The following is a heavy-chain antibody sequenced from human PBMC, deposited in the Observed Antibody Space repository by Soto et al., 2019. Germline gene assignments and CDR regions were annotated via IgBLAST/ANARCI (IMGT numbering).Heavy chain of an antibody. J-gene: IGHJ4*02. V-gene: IGHV1-46*01. D-gene: IGHD3-10*01. Sequence: ASVKVSCTASGYTFTSYYMHWVRQAPGQGLEWMGIINPSGGSTSYAQKFQGRVTMTRDTSTSTVYMELSSLRSEDTAVYYCARSVTMRPELDYWGQGTLVTVSS. CDR1: GYTFTSYY. CDR3: ARSVTMRPELDY. CDR2: INPSGGST.